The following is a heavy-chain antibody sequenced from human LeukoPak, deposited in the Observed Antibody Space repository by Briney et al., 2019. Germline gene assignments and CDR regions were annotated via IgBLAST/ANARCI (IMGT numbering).Heavy chain of an antibody. CDR1: GFTFDNYA. CDR2: ISGDGGST. V-gene: IGHV3-43*02. Sequence: GGSLRLSCAASGFTFDNYAIHWVRQAPGKGLEWVSLISGDGGSTYYADSMKGRFTISRDNSKNSLYLQMNSLRTEDTALYYCARDSQEFFQHWGEGTLVSVSS. J-gene: IGHJ1*01. CDR3: ARDSQEFFQH.